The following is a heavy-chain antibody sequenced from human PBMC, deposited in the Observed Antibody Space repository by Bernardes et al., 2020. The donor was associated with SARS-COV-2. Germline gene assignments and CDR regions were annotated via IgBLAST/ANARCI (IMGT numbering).Heavy chain of an antibody. V-gene: IGHV3-11*01. Sequence: GVLRLSCAASGFSFSDSYMSWIRRAPGKGLEWVSYISRAGTTIYYADSVKGRFTVSRDNAKNSLYLQMNTLRADDTAVYYCARALQGANFFDYWGQGTLVTVSS. CDR1: GFSFSDSY. J-gene: IGHJ4*02. CDR3: ARALQGANFFDY. D-gene: IGHD1-26*01. CDR2: ISRAGTTI.